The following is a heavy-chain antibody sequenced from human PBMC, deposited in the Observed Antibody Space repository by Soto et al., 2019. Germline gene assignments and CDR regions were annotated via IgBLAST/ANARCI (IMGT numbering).Heavy chain of an antibody. CDR3: ARDSYYDSSGDMDV. Sequence: GGSLRLSCAASGFTFSSYWMSWVRQAPGKGLEWVANIKQDGSEKYYVDSVKGRFTISRDNAKNSLYLQMNSLRAEDTAVYYCARDSYYDSSGDMDVWGQGTTVTVSS. CDR2: IKQDGSEK. CDR1: GFTFSSYW. V-gene: IGHV3-7*01. D-gene: IGHD3-22*01. J-gene: IGHJ6*02.